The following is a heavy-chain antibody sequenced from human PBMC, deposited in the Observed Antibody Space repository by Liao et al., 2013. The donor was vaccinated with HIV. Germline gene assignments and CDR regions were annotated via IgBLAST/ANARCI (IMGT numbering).Heavy chain of an antibody. Sequence: QVQLQQWGAGLLKPSETLSLTCAVYGGSFSGYYWSWIRQPPGKGLEWIGEINHSGSTYYNPSLKSRVTISVDTSKNQFSLKLSSVTAADTAVYYCARTDFWSGYSPLSYYYYYMDVWGKGTTVTVSS. CDR1: GGSFSGYY. J-gene: IGHJ6*03. CDR3: ARTDFWSGYSPLSYYYYYMDV. D-gene: IGHD3-3*01. CDR2: INHSGST. V-gene: IGHV4-34*01.